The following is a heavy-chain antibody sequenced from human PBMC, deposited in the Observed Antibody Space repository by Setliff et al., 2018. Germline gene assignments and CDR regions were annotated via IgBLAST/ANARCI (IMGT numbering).Heavy chain of an antibody. CDR2: VYYSGMT. Sequence: SEALSLTCTVSGDSVSSSRFYWAWIRQPPGKGLEWIGNVYYSGMTYSNPSLESRVTMSVETSENQFSLKLNSVTAADTAVYYCATTGTYRYFDYWGQGILVTVSS. V-gene: IGHV4-39*01. D-gene: IGHD1-1*01. CDR3: ATTGTYRYFDY. CDR1: GDSVSSSRFY. J-gene: IGHJ4*02.